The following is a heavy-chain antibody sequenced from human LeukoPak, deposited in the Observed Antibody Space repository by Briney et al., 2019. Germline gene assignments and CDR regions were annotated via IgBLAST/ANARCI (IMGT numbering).Heavy chain of an antibody. Sequence: GESLKISCKGSGYTFNDYWIAWVRQMPGKGLEWLGIIYPGDSDTRYSPFFEGQVAISADKSISTAYLQWNSLKSSDTAMYYCARRRRQGLSYGMDVWGKGTTVTVSS. CDR3: ARRRRQGLSYGMDV. V-gene: IGHV5-51*01. CDR2: IYPGDSDT. CDR1: GYTFNDYW. J-gene: IGHJ6*04.